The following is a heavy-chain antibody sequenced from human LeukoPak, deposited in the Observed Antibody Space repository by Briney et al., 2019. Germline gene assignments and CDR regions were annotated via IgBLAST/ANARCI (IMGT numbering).Heavy chain of an antibody. CDR3: ARGPSGYHNT. D-gene: IGHD5-12*01. V-gene: IGHV3-21*06. CDR2: ISGSTGNI. CDR1: GFTFSGYT. Sequence: PGGSLRLSCAASGFTFSGYTMNWVRQAPGKGLEWVSSISGSTGNIKYADSVQGRFTISRDNAKNSLYLQMNSLRAEDTAVYYCARGPSGYHNTGGQGTLVTVSS. J-gene: IGHJ4*02.